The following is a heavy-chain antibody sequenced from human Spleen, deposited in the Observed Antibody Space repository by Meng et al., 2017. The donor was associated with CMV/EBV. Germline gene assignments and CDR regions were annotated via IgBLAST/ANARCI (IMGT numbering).Heavy chain of an antibody. Sequence: SETLSLTCAISGDSVSSNSAAWNWIRQSPSRGLEWLGRTYYRSKWYNDYAVSVKSRITINPDTSKNQFSLQLNSVTPEDTAVYYCAREWRNYYDSSGYSPGVGNYYYYGMDVWGQGTTVTVS. J-gene: IGHJ6*02. CDR1: GDSVSSNSAA. V-gene: IGHV6-1*01. D-gene: IGHD3-22*01. CDR2: TYYRSKWYN. CDR3: AREWRNYYDSSGYSPGVGNYYYYGMDV.